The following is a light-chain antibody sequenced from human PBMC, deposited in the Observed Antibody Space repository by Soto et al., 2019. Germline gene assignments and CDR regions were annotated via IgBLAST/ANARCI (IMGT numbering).Light chain of an antibody. Sequence: DIVLTQSPGTLSLTPGERATLSCRASQSVSSSYLAWYQQKPGQAPRLLIYDASNRATGIPARFSGSGSGTDFTLTISSLEPEDFAVYYCPQRSNWPITFGQRTRLEIK. CDR3: PQRSNWPIT. CDR2: DAS. V-gene: IGKV3-11*01. J-gene: IGKJ5*01. CDR1: QSVSSSY.